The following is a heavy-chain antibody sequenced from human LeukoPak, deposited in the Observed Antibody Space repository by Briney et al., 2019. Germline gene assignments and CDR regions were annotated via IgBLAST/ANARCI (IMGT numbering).Heavy chain of an antibody. Sequence: GGSLRLSCAASGFALSAYWMHWVRQAPGKGLEWVSRINEDATTITYADSVKGRFIISRDNSKKSLYLQMNNLRAEDTAVYYCVRDLILVWTPGDDFDFWGQGTLVIVSS. CDR3: VRDLILVWTPGDDFDF. D-gene: IGHD3-16*01. CDR1: GFALSAYW. J-gene: IGHJ4*02. CDR2: INEDATTI. V-gene: IGHV3-74*01.